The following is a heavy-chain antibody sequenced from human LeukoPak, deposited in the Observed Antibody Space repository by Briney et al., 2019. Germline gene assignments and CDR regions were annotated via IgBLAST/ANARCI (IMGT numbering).Heavy chain of an antibody. CDR3: ARDWTPRNYYGSGSYYLDY. D-gene: IGHD3-10*01. Sequence: GSLRLSCVASGFTFSTYTMNWVRQAPGKGLEWVSSISRSSSYIYYIDSVKGRFTISRDNAKNSLHLQMNSLRAEDTAVYYCARDWTPRNYYGSGSYYLDYWGQGILVTVSS. CDR1: GFTFSTYT. V-gene: IGHV3-21*01. J-gene: IGHJ4*02. CDR2: ISRSSSYI.